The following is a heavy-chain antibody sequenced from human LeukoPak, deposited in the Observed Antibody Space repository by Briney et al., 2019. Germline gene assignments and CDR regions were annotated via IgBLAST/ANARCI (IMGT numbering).Heavy chain of an antibody. Sequence: SETLSLTCTVPGGSISSYYWSWIREPPGKGLEWSWYIYYSGSTNYNPSLKSRVTISVDTPKNQCPLKPSSVTAADTAVYYCARQRLDYDILSGYYDDAFDIWGQGPMVTVSS. CDR3: ARQRLDYDILSGYYDDAFDI. D-gene: IGHD3-9*01. J-gene: IGHJ3*02. V-gene: IGHV4-59*08. CDR2: IYYSGST. CDR1: GGSISSYY.